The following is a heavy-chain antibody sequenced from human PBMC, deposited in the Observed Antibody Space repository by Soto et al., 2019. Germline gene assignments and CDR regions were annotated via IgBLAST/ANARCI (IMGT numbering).Heavy chain of an antibody. CDR3: ARAYSSSAPAIDY. J-gene: IGHJ4*02. D-gene: IGHD6-6*01. V-gene: IGHV4-59*01. CDR1: GGCISSYY. Sequence: EPLSLTCTVSGGCISSYYWGWIRQPPGKGLEWIGYIYYSGSTNYNPSLKSRVTISVDTSKNQLSLKLSSVTAADTAVYYWARAYSSSAPAIDYWGQGTLVTVSS. CDR2: IYYSGST.